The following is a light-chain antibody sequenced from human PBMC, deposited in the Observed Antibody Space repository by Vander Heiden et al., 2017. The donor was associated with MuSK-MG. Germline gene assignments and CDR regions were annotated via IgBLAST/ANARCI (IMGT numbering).Light chain of an antibody. J-gene: IGLJ2*01. V-gene: IGLV1-40*01. CDR1: SSNIGAGYD. CDR2: GNS. CDR3: QSYDSSLSGHVV. Sequence: SVLTQPPPVSGAPGPRVPIPCTGSSSNIGAGYDVHWYQHLPGKAPKLLIFGNSNRPAGVPDRFSGSKPGTSASLAITGLQAEDEADYYCQSYDSSLSGHVVFGGGTKVTVL.